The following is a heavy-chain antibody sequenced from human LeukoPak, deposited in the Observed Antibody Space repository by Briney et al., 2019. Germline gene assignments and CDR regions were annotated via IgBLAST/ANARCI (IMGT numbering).Heavy chain of an antibody. Sequence: GGSLRLSCVASGFTFSSSWMHWVRQAPGKGLVWVSRINTDGKTTTYADSVKGRFTISRENAKNSLYLQMNSLRAGDTAVYYCARGAYSSSWSPRNDAFDIWGQGTMVTVSS. V-gene: IGHV3-74*01. CDR3: ARGAYSSSWSPRNDAFDI. CDR2: INTDGKTT. D-gene: IGHD6-13*01. CDR1: GFTFSSSW. J-gene: IGHJ3*02.